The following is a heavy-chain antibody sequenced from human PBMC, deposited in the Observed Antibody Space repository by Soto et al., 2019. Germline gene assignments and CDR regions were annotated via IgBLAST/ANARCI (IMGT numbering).Heavy chain of an antibody. D-gene: IGHD2-8*01. CDR1: GFTFSNAW. J-gene: IGHJ4*02. Sequence: EVQLVESGGGLVKPGGSLRLSCAASGFTFSNAWMSWVHQAPGKGLEWVGRIKSKTDGGTTDYAAPVKGRFTISRDDSKNTLYLQMNSLKTEDTAVYYCTTGHEDPYALLSDDDYWGQGTLVTVSS. CDR2: IKSKTDGGTT. V-gene: IGHV3-15*01. CDR3: TTGHEDPYALLSDDDY.